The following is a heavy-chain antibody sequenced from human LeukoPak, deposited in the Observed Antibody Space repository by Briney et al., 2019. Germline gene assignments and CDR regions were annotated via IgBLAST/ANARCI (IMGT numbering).Heavy chain of an antibody. Sequence: APVKVSCKASGGTFSSYAISWVRQAPGRGLEWMGGIIPIFGTANYAQKFQGRVTITADESTSTAYMELSSLRSEDTAVYYCARGPVPAAKGFDYWGQGTLVTVSS. J-gene: IGHJ4*02. D-gene: IGHD2-2*01. V-gene: IGHV1-69*13. CDR2: IIPIFGTA. CDR1: GGTFSSYA. CDR3: ARGPVPAAKGFDY.